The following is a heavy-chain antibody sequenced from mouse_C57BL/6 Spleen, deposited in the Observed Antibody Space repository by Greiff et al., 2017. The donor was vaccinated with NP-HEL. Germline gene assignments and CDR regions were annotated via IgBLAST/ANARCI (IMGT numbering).Heavy chain of an antibody. CDR3: AELGRGRYFDV. Sequence: EVKLQQPGPELVKPGASVKISCKASGYTFTDYYMNWVKQSPGKSLEWIGDINPTNGGTSYNQKFKGKATLTVDKSSSTAYMVLLSLTTEYSSVYYCAELGRGRYFDVWGTGTTVTVSS. V-gene: IGHV1-26*01. CDR1: GYTFTDYY. J-gene: IGHJ1*03. D-gene: IGHD4-1*01. CDR2: INPTNGGT.